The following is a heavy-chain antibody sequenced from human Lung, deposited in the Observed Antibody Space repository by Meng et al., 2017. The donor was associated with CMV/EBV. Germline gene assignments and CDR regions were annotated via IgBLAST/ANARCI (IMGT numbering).Heavy chain of an antibody. D-gene: IGHD3-9*01. CDR3: ARGAHYDILTGYYTLFDY. J-gene: IGHJ4*02. V-gene: IGHV1-69*10. CDR1: TFGSYA. CDR2: IIPILGIA. Sequence: TFGSYASSWVRQAPGQGLEWMGGIIPILGIANYAQKFQGRVTITADKSTSTAYMELSSLRSEDTAVYYCARGAHYDILTGYYTLFDYWGQGTLVTVSS.